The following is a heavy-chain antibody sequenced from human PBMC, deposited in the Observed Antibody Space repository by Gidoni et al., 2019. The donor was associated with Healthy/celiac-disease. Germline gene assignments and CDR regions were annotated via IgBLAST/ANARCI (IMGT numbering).Heavy chain of an antibody. V-gene: IGHV3-23*01. CDR1: GFTFSSYA. D-gene: IGHD3-22*01. CDR3: AKGYYYDSSGYEDAFDI. Sequence: EGQRLESGGGLVQPGGSLRLSCAASGFTFSSYAMSWVRQAPGKGLEWVSAISGSGGSTYYADSVKGRFTISRDNSKNTLYLQMNSLRAEDTAVYYCAKGYYYDSSGYEDAFDIWGQGTMVTVSS. J-gene: IGHJ3*02. CDR2: ISGSGGST.